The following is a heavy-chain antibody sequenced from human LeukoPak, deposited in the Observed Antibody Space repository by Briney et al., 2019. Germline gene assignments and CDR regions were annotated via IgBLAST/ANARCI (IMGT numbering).Heavy chain of an antibody. Sequence: PGGSLRLSCAASGFTFINAWMSWVRQAPGKGLEWVGRIKSKTDGGTTDYAAPVKGRFTISRDDSKNTLYLQMNSLKTEDTAVYYCTTAMAYSSSWYGDLGYYGMDVWGQGTTVTVSS. CDR2: IKSKTDGGTT. CDR3: TTAMAYSSSWYGDLGYYGMDV. D-gene: IGHD6-13*01. J-gene: IGHJ6*02. CDR1: GFTFINAW. V-gene: IGHV3-15*01.